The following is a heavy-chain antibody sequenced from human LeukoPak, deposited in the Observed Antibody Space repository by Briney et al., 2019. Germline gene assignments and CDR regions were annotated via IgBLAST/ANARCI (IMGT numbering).Heavy chain of an antibody. CDR1: GGSISTYY. V-gene: IGHV4-59*12. CDR3: ARGSSWYGGYNWFDP. D-gene: IGHD6-13*01. CDR2: IYHSGST. Sequence: SETLSLTCSVSGGSISTYYWSWIRQPPGKGLEWIGSIYHSGSTYYNPSLKSRVTISVDTSKNQFSLKLSSVTAADTAVYYCARGSSWYGGYNWFDPWGQGTLVTVSS. J-gene: IGHJ5*02.